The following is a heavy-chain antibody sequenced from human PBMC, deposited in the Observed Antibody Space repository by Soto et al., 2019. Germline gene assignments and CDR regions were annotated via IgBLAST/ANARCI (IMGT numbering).Heavy chain of an antibody. CDR2: ISGSGGST. CDR1: GFTFRSYA. V-gene: IGHV3-23*01. J-gene: IGHJ4*02. Sequence: GGSLRLSCAASGFTFRSYAMSWVRQAPGKGLEWVSAISGSGGSTYYADSVKGRFTISRDNSKNTLYLQMNSLRAEDTAVYYCARSPRNWGFDYWGQGTLVTVSS. D-gene: IGHD7-27*01. CDR3: ARSPRNWGFDY.